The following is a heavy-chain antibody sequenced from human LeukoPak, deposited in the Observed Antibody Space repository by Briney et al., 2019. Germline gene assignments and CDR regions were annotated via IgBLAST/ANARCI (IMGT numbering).Heavy chain of an antibody. CDR1: GYTFTGYY. Sequence: ASVKVSCKASGYTFTGYYMHWVRQAAGQGLEWMGWISGYNAITSYAQKFQGRVTLTTDTSTGTAFMELLSLTSDDTAVYYCARDYGDYSSQFFQNWGQGTLVTVSS. CDR3: ARDYGDYSSQFFQN. J-gene: IGHJ1*01. D-gene: IGHD4-17*01. CDR2: ISGYNAIT. V-gene: IGHV1-18*04.